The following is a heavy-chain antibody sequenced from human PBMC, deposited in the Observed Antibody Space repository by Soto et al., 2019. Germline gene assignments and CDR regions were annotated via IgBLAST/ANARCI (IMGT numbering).Heavy chain of an antibody. V-gene: IGHV3-30-3*01. D-gene: IGHD3-10*01. CDR2: ISYDGSNK. Sequence: QVQLVESGGGVVQPGRSLRLSCAASGFTFSSYAMHWVRQAPGKGLEWVAVISYDGSNKYYADSVKGRFTISRDNSKNTLYLQMNSLRAEDTAVYYCARDAGARITLVRGPFDYWGHGTLVTVSS. J-gene: IGHJ4*01. CDR3: ARDAGARITLVRGPFDY. CDR1: GFTFSSYA.